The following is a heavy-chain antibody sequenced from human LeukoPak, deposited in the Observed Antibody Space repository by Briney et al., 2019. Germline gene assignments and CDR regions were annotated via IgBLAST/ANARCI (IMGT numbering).Heavy chain of an antibody. CDR3: AKGVLAVRLES. J-gene: IGHJ4*02. V-gene: IGHV3-23*01. Sequence: RAGVSLRLSCAASGFTFNGYAMSWVRQAPGKGLEWVSAISGSGGITYYADSVKSRFTISRDNSKNTLSLQMNSLRAEDTAVYYCAKGVLAVRLESWGQGTLVTVSS. D-gene: IGHD1-1*01. CDR1: GFTFNGYA. CDR2: ISGSGGIT.